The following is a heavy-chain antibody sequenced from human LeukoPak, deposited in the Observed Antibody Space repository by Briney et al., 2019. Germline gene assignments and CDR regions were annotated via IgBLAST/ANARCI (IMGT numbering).Heavy chain of an antibody. J-gene: IGHJ4*02. Sequence: ASVTVSCKASGYTFTSYGISWVRQAPGQGLEWMGWISAYNGNTNYAQKLQGRVTMTTDTSTSTAYMELRSLRSDDTAVYYCARGQYCTNGVCYYDYWGQGTLVTVSS. D-gene: IGHD2-8*01. V-gene: IGHV1-18*01. CDR1: GYTFTSYG. CDR3: ARGQYCTNGVCYYDY. CDR2: ISAYNGNT.